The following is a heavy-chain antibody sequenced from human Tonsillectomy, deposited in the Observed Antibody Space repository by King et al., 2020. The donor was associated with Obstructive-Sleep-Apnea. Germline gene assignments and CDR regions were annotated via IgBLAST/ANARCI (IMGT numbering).Heavy chain of an antibody. V-gene: IGHV1-2*02. Sequence: VQLVESGAEVKKPGASVRVSCEASGYTFTAYYIHWLRQTPGQGLEWIGWINCDIGATNFAHNIQGRVALTRETSIRTAFMELSMLKSDDPAVYYCARDPVNLQGYSETALPAARYFDNWGQGTLVTVSS. CDR3: ARDPVNLQGYSETALPAARYFDN. D-gene: IGHD2-2*01. CDR2: INCDIGAT. J-gene: IGHJ4*02. CDR1: GYTFTAYY.